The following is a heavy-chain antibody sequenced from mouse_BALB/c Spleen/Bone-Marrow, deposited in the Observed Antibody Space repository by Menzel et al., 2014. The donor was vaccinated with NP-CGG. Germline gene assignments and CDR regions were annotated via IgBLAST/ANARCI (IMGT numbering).Heavy chain of an antibody. D-gene: IGHD2-3*01. J-gene: IGHJ3*01. CDR3: TRDDGSPFAY. CDR2: IYPSDSYT. V-gene: IGHV1-69*02. CDR1: GYTFTSYW. Sequence: VQLQQSGAELVRPGASVKLSCKASGYTFTSYWINWVKQRPGQGLEWIGNIYPSDSYTNYNQKFKDKATLTVDKSSGTAYMQLSSPTSEDSAVYYCTRDDGSPFAYWGQGTLVTVSA.